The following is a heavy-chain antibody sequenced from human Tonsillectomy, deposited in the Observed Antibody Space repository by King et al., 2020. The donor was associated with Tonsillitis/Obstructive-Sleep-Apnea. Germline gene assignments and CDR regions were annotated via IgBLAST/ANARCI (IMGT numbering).Heavy chain of an antibody. CDR1: GFTFSNAW. CDR3: TTDPPDYIGKHYYYYMDV. CDR2: IKSKTDGGTT. J-gene: IGHJ6*03. D-gene: IGHD4-11*01. V-gene: IGHV3-15*01. Sequence: KLVQSGGGLVKPGGSLRLSCAASGFTFSNAWMSWVRQAPGKGLEWVGRIKSKTDGGTTDYAAPVKGRFTISRDDSKNTLYLQMNSLKTEDTAVYYCTTDPPDYIGKHYYYYMDVWGKGTTVTVSS.